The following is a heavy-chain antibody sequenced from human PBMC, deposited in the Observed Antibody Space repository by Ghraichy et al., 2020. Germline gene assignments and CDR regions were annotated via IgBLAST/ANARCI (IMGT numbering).Heavy chain of an antibody. CDR3: ARALRRPGDSGFDV. Sequence: GGSPRLSCAASGFIFSSNWMHWVRQAPGKGLAWVSRISTDGINTNYADSVKGRFTISRDNAKNPLYLQMNSLRAEDTAVYYCARALRRPGDSGFDVWGQGTMVTVSS. J-gene: IGHJ3*01. D-gene: IGHD1-26*01. V-gene: IGHV3-74*01. CDR2: ISTDGINT. CDR1: GFIFSSNW.